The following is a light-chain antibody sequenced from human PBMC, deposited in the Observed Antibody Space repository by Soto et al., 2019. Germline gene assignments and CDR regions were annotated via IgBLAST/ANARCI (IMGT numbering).Light chain of an antibody. CDR1: QSVSRSY. CDR3: QQYGSSPT. J-gene: IGKJ4*01. CDR2: GAS. V-gene: IGKV3-20*01. Sequence: EIVLTQSPGTLSLSPGERATISCRASQSVSRSYLAWYQQKPGQAPRLLIYGASSRATGIPDRFSGSGYGTDFTLTISRLEPEDFAVYYCQQYGSSPTFGGGTKVEIK.